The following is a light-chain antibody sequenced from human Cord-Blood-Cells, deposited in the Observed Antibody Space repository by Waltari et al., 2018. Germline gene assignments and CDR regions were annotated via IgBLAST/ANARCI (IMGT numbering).Light chain of an antibody. CDR3: QQRSNWPT. V-gene: IGKV3-11*01. CDR2: DAS. J-gene: IGKJ4*01. Sequence: EIVLTQSTATLSLYPGERATLSCRASQSVSSYLAWYQHKPGHAPRLLIYDASTRATGIPARFIGSGSGTDFTLTISSLEPEDFAVYYCQQRSNWPTFGGGTKVEIK. CDR1: QSVSSY.